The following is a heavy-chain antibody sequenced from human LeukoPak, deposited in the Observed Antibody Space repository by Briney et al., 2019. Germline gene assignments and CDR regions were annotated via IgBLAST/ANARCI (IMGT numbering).Heavy chain of an antibody. D-gene: IGHD5-24*01. CDR1: GLTFSSYG. CDR2: IPYHGSNK. Sequence: GRSLRLSCAASGLTFSSYGMHWVRHAPGKGLEWVAVIPYHGSNKYYTDSVKGRLTISRHHSKNTMYLQMNSLRDEDTGVYSCANDMEMATITAIIAYWGQGTLVTVSS. J-gene: IGHJ4*02. CDR3: ANDMEMATITAIIAY. V-gene: IGHV3-30*18.